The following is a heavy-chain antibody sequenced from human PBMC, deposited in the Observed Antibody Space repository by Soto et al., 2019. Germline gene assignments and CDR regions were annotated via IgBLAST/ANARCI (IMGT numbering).Heavy chain of an antibody. CDR1: GFSFRNCG. CDR2: IWYDGTTK. V-gene: IGHV3-33*01. Sequence: QVQVVESGGGVVQPGRSLRLSCAASGFSFRNCGMHWVRQAPGKGLEWVSVIWYDGTTKYYTDSVEGRFTISRDTSQNILYLQMDSLRAEDTAVYYCARDFGRPRGSLKNDAFDLLGQGAKVTVSS. J-gene: IGHJ3*01. CDR3: ARDFGRPRGSLKNDAFDL. D-gene: IGHD3-3*01.